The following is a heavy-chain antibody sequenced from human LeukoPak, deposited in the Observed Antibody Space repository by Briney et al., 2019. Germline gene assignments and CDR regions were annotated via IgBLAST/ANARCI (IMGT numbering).Heavy chain of an antibody. CDR1: GFTFDDYA. CDR2: ISWSSGII. D-gene: IGHD3-10*01. J-gene: IGHJ6*03. CDR3: AKGVRYYYYMDV. V-gene: IGHV3-9*01. Sequence: GGSLRLSCAASGFTFDDYAMHWVRQAPGKGLEWVSGISWSSGIIGYADSVKGRFTISRDNAKNSLYLQMNSLRAEDTALYYCAKGVRYYYYMDVWGKGTTVTVSS.